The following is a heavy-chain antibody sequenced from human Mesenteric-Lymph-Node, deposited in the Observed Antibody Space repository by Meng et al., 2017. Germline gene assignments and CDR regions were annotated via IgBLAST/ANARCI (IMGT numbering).Heavy chain of an antibody. J-gene: IGHJ2*01. V-gene: IGHV4-30-4*01. CDR1: GGSLGSGDYY. D-gene: IGHD3-22*01. CDR3: ARGYYDSSGYGYWYFDL. CDR2: IYYSGST. Sequence: QARTASLVWPSQTPSLTCTVSGGSLGSGDYYWSWIRQPPGKGLEWIGCIYYSGSTYYNPSLKSRVTISVDTSKNQFSLKLSSVTAADTAVYYCARGYYDSSGYGYWYFDLWGRGTLVTVSS.